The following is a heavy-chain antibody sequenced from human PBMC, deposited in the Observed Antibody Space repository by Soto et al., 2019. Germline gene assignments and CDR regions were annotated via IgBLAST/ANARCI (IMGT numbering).Heavy chain of an antibody. CDR1: GFTFNNYG. CDR2: VSKSDYT. D-gene: IGHD2-2*01. Sequence: WGSLRLSCVVSGFTFNNYGINWVRQAPGKGLEWVSTVSKSDYTYYSDSVKGRFTISRDNAKNTVSLQMNTLRAEDTAVYYCAREDSIIIPAVSDVWGQGTLGTVSS. CDR3: AREDSIIIPAVSDV. V-gene: IGHV3-21*04. J-gene: IGHJ4*02.